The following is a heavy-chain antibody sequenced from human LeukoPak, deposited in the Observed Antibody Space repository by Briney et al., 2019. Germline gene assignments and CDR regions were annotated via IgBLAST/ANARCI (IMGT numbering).Heavy chain of an antibody. J-gene: IGHJ4*02. CDR3: ARAYSGYGGYFDY. CDR2: INPDGGST. V-gene: IGHV1-46*01. Sequence: ASVKVSCKASGYTFSSYYLHWVRQAPGRGLEWMGIINPDGGSTTYAQKIQGRVTMTRDMPTSTVYMEVSSLRSEDTAVYYCARAYSGYGGYFDYWGQGTLVTVSS. D-gene: IGHD5-12*01. CDR1: GYTFSSYY.